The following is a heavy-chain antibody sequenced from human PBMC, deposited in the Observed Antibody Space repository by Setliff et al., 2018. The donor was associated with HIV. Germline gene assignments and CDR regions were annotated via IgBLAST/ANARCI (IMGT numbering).Heavy chain of an antibody. Sequence: SETLSLTCTVSGGSIGSHYWSWIRQPPGKGLEWIGYIYTSGSTDYHPSLKSRVTISEDTSKNQFSLKLSSVTAADTAVYYCARHHYSNWFDPWGQGTLVTVSS. V-gene: IGHV4-4*09. CDR3: ARHHYSNWFDP. CDR1: GGSIGSHY. CDR2: IYTSGST. D-gene: IGHD2-15*01. J-gene: IGHJ5*02.